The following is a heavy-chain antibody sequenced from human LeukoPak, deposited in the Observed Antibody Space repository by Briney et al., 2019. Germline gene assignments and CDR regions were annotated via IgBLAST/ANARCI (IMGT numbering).Heavy chain of an antibody. Sequence: PSETLSLTCAVYGGSFSGYYWSWIRQPPGKGLEWIGEINHSGSTNYNPSLKNRVTISVDTSKNQFSLKLSSVTAADTAVYYCARSGGNWFDPWGQGTLVTVSS. CDR3: ARSGGNWFDP. D-gene: IGHD2-8*02. V-gene: IGHV4-34*01. CDR2: INHSGST. J-gene: IGHJ5*02. CDR1: GGSFSGYY.